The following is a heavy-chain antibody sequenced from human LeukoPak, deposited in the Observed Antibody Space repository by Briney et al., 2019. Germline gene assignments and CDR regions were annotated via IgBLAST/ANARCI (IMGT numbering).Heavy chain of an antibody. J-gene: IGHJ4*02. V-gene: IGHV3-30*02. CDR3: ARRAGAYSHPYDY. CDR2: IRIDGSNK. D-gene: IGHD4/OR15-4a*01. Sequence: PGGSLRLSCAAAGFTFSSYGMHWGRKGPGKGPEWVGFIRIDGSNKYKADSLKGRFNISRDNPKNTLYLHVNSLRPEDTALYYCARRAGAYSHPYDYWGQGTLVTVSS. CDR1: GFTFSSYG.